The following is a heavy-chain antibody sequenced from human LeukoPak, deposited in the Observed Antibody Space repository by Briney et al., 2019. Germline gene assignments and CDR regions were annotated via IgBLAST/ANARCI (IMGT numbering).Heavy chain of an antibody. CDR2: IYYSGST. D-gene: IGHD5-18*01. Sequence: PSETLSLTCTVSGGSISSGGYYWSWIRQHPGKGLEWIGYIYYSGSTYYNPSLKSRVTISVDTSKNQFSLKLSSVTAADTAVYYCARDLGVMVRAFDIWGQGTMVTVSS. J-gene: IGHJ3*02. CDR1: GGSISSGGYY. V-gene: IGHV4-31*03. CDR3: ARDLGVMVRAFDI.